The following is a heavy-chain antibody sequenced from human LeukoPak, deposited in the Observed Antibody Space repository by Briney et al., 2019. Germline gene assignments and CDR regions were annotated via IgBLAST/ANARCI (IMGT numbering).Heavy chain of an antibody. Sequence: PSETLSLTCTLSGGSLTSTNYYWGWIRQPPGKGLEWIGSISYSGSPYYNSSLNSRVTISIDTSKNLFSLKLSSVTAADTAVYFCASFIVAITFYFDYWGQGTLVTVSS. CDR2: ISYSGSP. J-gene: IGHJ4*02. CDR3: ASFIVAITFYFDY. CDR1: GGSLTSTNYY. V-gene: IGHV4-39*01. D-gene: IGHD5-12*01.